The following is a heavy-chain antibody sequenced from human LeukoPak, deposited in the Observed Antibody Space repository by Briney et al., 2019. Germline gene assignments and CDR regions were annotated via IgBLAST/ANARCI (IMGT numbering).Heavy chain of an antibody. D-gene: IGHD6-13*01. CDR1: GGSFSGYY. J-gene: IGHJ4*02. Sequence: SETLSLTCAVYGGSFSGYYWSWIRQPPGKGLEWIGSIYYSGSTYYNPSLKSRVTMSVDTSKNQFSLKLSSVTAADTAVYYCARDVVAAAGTWDYWGQGTLVTVSS. CDR2: IYYSGST. V-gene: IGHV4-34*01. CDR3: ARDVVAAAGTWDY.